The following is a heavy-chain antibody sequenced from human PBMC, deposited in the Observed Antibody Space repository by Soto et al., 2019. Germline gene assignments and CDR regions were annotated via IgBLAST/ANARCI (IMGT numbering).Heavy chain of an antibody. CDR3: ARVDILTVYGCMDV. V-gene: IGHV4-59*12. D-gene: IGHD3-9*01. Sequence: SETLSLTCSVSGVSITNYYWTWIRHSPGKGLEWIGYVYHTGNTYYNPSLRSRVTISLDTSKNQVSLKLKSVTAADTAVYYCARVDILTVYGCMDVWGQGTTVTVSS. J-gene: IGHJ6*02. CDR2: VYHTGNT. CDR1: GVSITNYY.